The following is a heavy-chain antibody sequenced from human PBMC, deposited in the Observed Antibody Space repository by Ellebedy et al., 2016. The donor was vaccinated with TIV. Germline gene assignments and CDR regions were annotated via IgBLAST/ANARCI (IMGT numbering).Heavy chain of an antibody. CDR2: ISSSSSYI. J-gene: IGHJ4*02. D-gene: IGHD2-2*01. CDR1: GFTFSSYS. V-gene: IGHV3-21*01. CDR3: ASWCSSTSCQRV. Sequence: GESLKISXAASGFTFSSYSMNWVRQAPGKGLEWVSSISSSSSYIYYADSVKGRFTISRDNAKNSLYLQMNSLRAEDTAVYYCASWCSSTSCQRVWGQGTLVTVSS.